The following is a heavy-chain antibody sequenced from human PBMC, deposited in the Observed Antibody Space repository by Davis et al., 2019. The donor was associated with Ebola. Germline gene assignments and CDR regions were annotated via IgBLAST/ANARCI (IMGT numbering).Heavy chain of an antibody. J-gene: IGHJ5*02. V-gene: IGHV1-2*02. CDR1: GYTFTDYY. Sequence: AASVKVSCKASGYTFTDYYIHWVRQAPGQGLEWMGWINPNSGGTNYAQKFQGRVTMTRDTSISTAYMGLSRLRSDDTAMYYCARTRQDIVVVPAASHAWFDPWGQGTLVTVSS. CDR2: INPNSGGT. D-gene: IGHD2-2*01. CDR3: ARTRQDIVVVPAASHAWFDP.